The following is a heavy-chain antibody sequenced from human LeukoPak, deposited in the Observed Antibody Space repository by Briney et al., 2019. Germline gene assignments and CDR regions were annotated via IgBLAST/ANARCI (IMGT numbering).Heavy chain of an antibody. Sequence: SETLSLTCTVSGGSISSYYWSGIRQPPGKGLEWIGYIYYSGSTNYNPSLKSRVTISVDTSKNQFSLKLSSVTAADTAVYYCARLGKYSRDVWGQGTTVTVSS. D-gene: IGHD6-6*01. CDR1: GGSISSYY. CDR2: IYYSGST. V-gene: IGHV4-59*01. J-gene: IGHJ6*02. CDR3: ARLGKYSRDV.